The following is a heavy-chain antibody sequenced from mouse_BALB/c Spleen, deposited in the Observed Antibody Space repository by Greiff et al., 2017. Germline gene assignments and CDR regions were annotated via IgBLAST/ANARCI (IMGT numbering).Heavy chain of an antibody. J-gene: IGHJ4*01. Sequence: EVKLVESGPSLVKPSQTLSLTCSVTGDSITSGYWNWIRKFPGNKLEYMGYISYSGSTYYNPSLKSRISITRDTSKNQYYLQLNSVTTEDTATYYCARSPLYYGNYDAMDYWGQGTSVTVSS. V-gene: IGHV3-8*02. CDR2: ISYSGST. CDR1: GDSITSGY. D-gene: IGHD2-1*01. CDR3: ARSPLYYGNYDAMDY.